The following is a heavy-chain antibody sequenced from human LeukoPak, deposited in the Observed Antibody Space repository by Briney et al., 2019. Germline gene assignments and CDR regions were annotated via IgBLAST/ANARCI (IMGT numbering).Heavy chain of an antibody. Sequence: GGSLRLSCAASGFTFSTFAMNWVRQAPGKGLEWVSYISSSGSTIYYADSVKGRLTISRDNAKNSLYLQMNSLRAEDTAVYYCAELGITMIGGVWGKGTTVTISS. CDR2: ISSSGSTI. J-gene: IGHJ6*04. CDR3: AELGITMIGGV. V-gene: IGHV3-48*03. D-gene: IGHD3-10*02. CDR1: GFTFSTFA.